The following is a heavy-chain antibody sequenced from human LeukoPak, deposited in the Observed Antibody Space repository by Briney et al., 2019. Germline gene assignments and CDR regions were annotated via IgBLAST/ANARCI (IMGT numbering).Heavy chain of an antibody. Sequence: PGGSLRLSCAASGFTFGSYEMNWVRQAPGKGLEWVSYISSSGSTIYYADSVKGRFTISRDNAKNSLYLQMNSLRAEDTAVYYCAELGITMIGGGWGKGTTVTISS. J-gene: IGHJ6*04. CDR3: AELGITMIGGG. D-gene: IGHD3-10*02. V-gene: IGHV3-48*03. CDR1: GFTFGSYE. CDR2: ISSSGSTI.